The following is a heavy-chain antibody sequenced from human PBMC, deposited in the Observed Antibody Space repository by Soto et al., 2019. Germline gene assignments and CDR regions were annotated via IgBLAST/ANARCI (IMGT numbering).Heavy chain of an antibody. Sequence: WGPLRLSRSVSGFNCSSYVGRWVLQAQRKGLEYVSAISSNGGSTYYADSVKGRFTISRDNSKNTLYLQMSSLRAEDTAVYYCLKTHYDFWSGSHGMDVWGQGTTVTVSS. CDR2: ISSNGGST. V-gene: IGHV3-64D*08. J-gene: IGHJ6*02. CDR1: GFNCSSYV. D-gene: IGHD3-3*01. CDR3: LKTHYDFWSGSHGMDV.